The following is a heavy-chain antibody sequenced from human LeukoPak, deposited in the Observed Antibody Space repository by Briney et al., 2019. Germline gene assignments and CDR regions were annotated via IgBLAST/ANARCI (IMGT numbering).Heavy chain of an antibody. Sequence: GGSLRLSCAASGVTFSSYSMNWVRQAPGKGLEWVSYISSSSSTIYYADSVKGRFTISRDNAKNSLYLQMNSLRAEDTAVYYCARVRNYGGAFDIWGKGTTVTVSS. D-gene: IGHD4-23*01. J-gene: IGHJ6*04. CDR3: ARVRNYGGAFDI. CDR1: GVTFSSYS. V-gene: IGHV3-48*01. CDR2: ISSSSSTI.